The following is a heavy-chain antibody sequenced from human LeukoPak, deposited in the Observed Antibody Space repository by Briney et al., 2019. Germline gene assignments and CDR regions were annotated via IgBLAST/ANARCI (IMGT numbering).Heavy chain of an antibody. D-gene: IGHD3-10*01. CDR3: ARDYYGSGSYGWFDP. Sequence: SETLSLTCSISGGSISTGSYYWSWIRQHPGKGLEWIGYIYYSGSTNYNPSLKSRVTISVDTSKNQFSLKLSSVTAADTAVYYCARDYYGSGSYGWFDPWGQGTLVTVSS. J-gene: IGHJ5*02. CDR1: GGSISTGSYY. V-gene: IGHV4-61*01. CDR2: IYYSGST.